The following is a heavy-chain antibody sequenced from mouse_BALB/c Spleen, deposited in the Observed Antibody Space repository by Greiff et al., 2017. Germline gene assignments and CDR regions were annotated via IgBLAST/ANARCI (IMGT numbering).Heavy chain of an antibody. Sequence: DVQLQESGPGLVKPSQSLSLTCTVTGYSITSDYAWNWIRQFPGNKLEWMGYISYSGSTSYNPSLKSRISITRDTSKNQFFLQLNSVTTEDTATYYCALTTVDAMDYWGQGTSVTVSS. CDR3: ALTTVDAMDY. D-gene: IGHD1-1*01. CDR1: GYSITSDYA. J-gene: IGHJ4*01. CDR2: ISYSGST. V-gene: IGHV3-2*02.